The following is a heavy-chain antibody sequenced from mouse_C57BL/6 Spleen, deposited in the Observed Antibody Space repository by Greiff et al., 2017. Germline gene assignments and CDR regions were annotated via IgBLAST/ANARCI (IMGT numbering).Heavy chain of an antibody. CDR3: TKGNYYGSDYWYFDV. V-gene: IGHV1-15*01. CDR2: IDPETGGT. CDR1: GYTFTDYE. J-gene: IGHJ1*03. Sequence: QVQLQQSGAELVRPGASVTLSCKASGYTFTDYEMHWVKQTPVHGLEWIGAIDPETGGTAYNQKFKGKAILTADKSSSTAYMELRSLTSEDSAVYYCTKGNYYGSDYWYFDVWGTGTTVTVSS. D-gene: IGHD1-1*01.